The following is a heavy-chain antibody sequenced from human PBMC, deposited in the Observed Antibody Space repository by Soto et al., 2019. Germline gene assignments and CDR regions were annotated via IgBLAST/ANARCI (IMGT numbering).Heavy chain of an antibody. J-gene: IGHJ4*02. Sequence: QVPLVQSGAEVKKPGASVKVSCKASGYTFTSYAMHWVRQAPGQRLEWMGWINAGNGNTKYSQKFQGRVTITRDTSASTAYMELSSLRSEDTAVYYCAREGSVLRFLEWLPELDYWGQGTLVTVSS. CDR3: AREGSVLRFLEWLPELDY. V-gene: IGHV1-3*01. D-gene: IGHD3-3*01. CDR1: GYTFTSYA. CDR2: INAGNGNT.